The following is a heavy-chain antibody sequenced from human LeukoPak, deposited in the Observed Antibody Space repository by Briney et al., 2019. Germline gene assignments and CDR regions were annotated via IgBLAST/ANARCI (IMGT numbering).Heavy chain of an antibody. CDR1: GFTIDKAW. CDR2: IRSRVDGGTS. Sequence: GSLRLSCVASGFTIDKAWMTWVRKVPGKGLEWVGRIRSRVDGGTSDYAAPVKGRFTISRDDSKNTLYLQMNSLKTEDTAVYYCTTDLWYQLLYRFVDYWGQGTLVTVSS. D-gene: IGHD2-2*02. J-gene: IGHJ4*02. V-gene: IGHV3-15*01. CDR3: TTDLWYQLLYRFVDY.